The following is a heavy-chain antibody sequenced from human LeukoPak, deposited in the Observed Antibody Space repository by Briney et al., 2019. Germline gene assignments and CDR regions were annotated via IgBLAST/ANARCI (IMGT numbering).Heavy chain of an antibody. V-gene: IGHV1-8*01. CDR1: GYTFTSYD. J-gene: IGHJ4*02. CDR3: ARVSSNCGGDCYTDY. D-gene: IGHD2-21*02. Sequence: ASVKVSYKASGYTFTSYDINWVRQATGQGLEWMAWMNPNSGNTGYAQKFQGRVTMTRNTSISTAYMELSSLRSEDTAVYYCARVSSNCGGDCYTDYWGQGTLVTVSS. CDR2: MNPNSGNT.